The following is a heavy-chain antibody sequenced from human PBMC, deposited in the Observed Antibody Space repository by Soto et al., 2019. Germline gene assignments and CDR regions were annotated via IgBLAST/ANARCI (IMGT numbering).Heavy chain of an antibody. D-gene: IGHD2-2*01. V-gene: IGHV4-34*01. CDR3: ARGFSTGPLDY. CDR2: INHSGGS. Sequence: QVQLQQWGAGLLKPSETLSLTCAVYGGSFSGYYWNWIRQPPGKGLEWIGEINHSGGSNYSPSLKRXXTXSXXTSQNQSSLKLSPVTAADTAVYYCARGFSTGPLDYWGQGTLVTVSS. J-gene: IGHJ4*02. CDR1: GGSFSGYY.